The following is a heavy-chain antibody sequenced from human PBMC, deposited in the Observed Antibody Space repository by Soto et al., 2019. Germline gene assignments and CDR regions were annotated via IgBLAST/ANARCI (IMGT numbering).Heavy chain of an antibody. V-gene: IGHV6-1*01. CDR3: ARGPSGDKVDS. CDR1: GDSVSSNTFA. J-gene: IGHJ4*02. Sequence: SQTLSLTCAISGDSVSSNTFAWNWIRQSPSRGLEWLGRTYYRSKWYDDYAESVKSRITINPDTSKNQFSLTLSSVSAADTAVYYCARGPSGDKVDSWGQGNLVTVS. D-gene: IGHD7-27*01. CDR2: TYYRSKWYD.